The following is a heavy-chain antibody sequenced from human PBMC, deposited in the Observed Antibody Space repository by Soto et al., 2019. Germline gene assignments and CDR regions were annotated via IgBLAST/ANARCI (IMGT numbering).Heavy chain of an antibody. V-gene: IGHV2-5*02. CDR1: GFSLTSGVG. CDR2: IYWDDDK. CDR3: AHIDPEIVTVGGHGGFDY. J-gene: IGHJ4*02. D-gene: IGHD5-12*01. Sequence: QITLKESGPTLVRPPQTLTLTCTFSGFSLTSGVGVGWIRQPPGKALEWLALIYWDDDKRYSPSLKNRLTINKDTSKNQVVITMTNVGPVDTATYFCAHIDPEIVTVGGHGGFDYWGQGTLVTVSS.